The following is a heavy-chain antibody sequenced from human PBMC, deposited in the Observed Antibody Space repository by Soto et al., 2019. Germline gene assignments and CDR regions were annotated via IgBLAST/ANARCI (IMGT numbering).Heavy chain of an antibody. CDR2: TYFRSKWYT. CDR1: GDSVSSSSAA. CDR3: TDRDVQY. V-gene: IGHV6-1*01. J-gene: IGHJ4*02. Sequence: SQTLSLTCAISGDSVSSSSAAWNWIRQSSSRGLEWLGRTYFRSKWYTGYAPSVKSRITINPDTSKNQFSLQLTSVTPEDTAVYYCTDRDVQYWGQGTLVTVSS.